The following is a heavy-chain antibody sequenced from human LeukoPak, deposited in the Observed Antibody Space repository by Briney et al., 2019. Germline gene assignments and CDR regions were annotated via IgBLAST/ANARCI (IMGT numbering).Heavy chain of an antibody. D-gene: IGHD6-13*01. CDR2: INPSGGST. Sequence: ASVKVSCKASGYTFTSYYMHWVRQAPGQGLEWMGIINPSGGSTSYAQKFQGRVTMTRNTSTSTVYMELSSLRSEDTAVYYCARDWGIAAAGTSGGDYWGQGTLVTVSS. CDR1: GYTFTSYY. J-gene: IGHJ4*02. CDR3: ARDWGIAAAGTSGGDY. V-gene: IGHV1-46*01.